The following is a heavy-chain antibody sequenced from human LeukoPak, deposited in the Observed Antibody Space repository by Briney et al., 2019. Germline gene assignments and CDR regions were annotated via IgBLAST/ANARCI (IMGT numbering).Heavy chain of an antibody. V-gene: IGHV5-51*01. CDR2: IYPGDSDT. D-gene: IGHD2-2*01. J-gene: IGHJ4*02. CDR3: ARHPSYCSSTSCYPDY. Sequence: GESLKISCEGSGYTFTSYWIGWVRQMPGKGLEWMGIIYPGDSDTRYSPSFQGQVTISVDTSITTAYLQWSSLKASDTAMYYCARHPSYCSSTSCYPDYWGQGTLVTVSS. CDR1: GYTFTSYW.